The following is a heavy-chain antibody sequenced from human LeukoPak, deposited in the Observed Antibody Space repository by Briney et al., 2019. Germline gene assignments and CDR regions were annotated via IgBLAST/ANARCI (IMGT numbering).Heavy chain of an antibody. CDR1: GYTVTELS. Sequence: ASVTVSFKVSGYTVTELSMHWVRQAPGKGREWMGGFDPEDGETIYAQKLQGRGTMTTDTSTSTAYMELRSLRSDDTAVYYCARDSLFDYWGQGTLVTVSS. V-gene: IGHV1-24*01. CDR3: ARDSLFDY. CDR2: FDPEDGET. J-gene: IGHJ4*02.